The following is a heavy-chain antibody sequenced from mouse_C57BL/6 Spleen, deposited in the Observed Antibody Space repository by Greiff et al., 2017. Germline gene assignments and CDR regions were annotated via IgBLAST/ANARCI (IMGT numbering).Heavy chain of an antibody. CDR3: ARGAQATVPFAY. CDR1: GYTFTSYW. CDR2: IDPNSGGT. Sequence: VQLQQPGAELVKPGASVKQSCKASGYTFTSYWMHWVKQRPGRGLEWIGRIDPNSGGTKYNEKFKSKATLTVDKPSSTAYMQLSSLTSEDSAVYYCARGAQATVPFAYWGQGTLVTVSA. V-gene: IGHV1-72*01. J-gene: IGHJ3*01. D-gene: IGHD3-2*02.